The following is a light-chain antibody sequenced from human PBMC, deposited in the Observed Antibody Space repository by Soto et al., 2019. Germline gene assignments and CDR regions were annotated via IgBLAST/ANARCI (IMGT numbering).Light chain of an antibody. CDR2: GTS. J-gene: IGKJ1*01. Sequence: DIQLTQSPSSLSASVGDGVTITCRSSQNINAYLNWYQQKPGKAPSLLIYGTSNLQSGVPSRFSGSGSGTEFTLTISSLQPDDFATYYCQQYNSYWTFGQGTKVDIK. CDR3: QQYNSYWT. CDR1: QNINAY. V-gene: IGKV1-5*01.